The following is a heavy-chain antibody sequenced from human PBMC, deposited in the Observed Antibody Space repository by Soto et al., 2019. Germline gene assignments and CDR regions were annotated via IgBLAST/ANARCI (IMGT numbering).Heavy chain of an antibody. CDR3: PSDPHEFWTSHLFDP. D-gene: IGHD3-3*01. V-gene: IGHV1-18*01. J-gene: IGHJ5*02. Sequence: ASVSVSCKASGYPFDTYGINWLLQAPAQLPEGIGWISACNGQTDYAQNFQGSATMDTDTYTKTAYLELRNLRYDDTAVYYCPSDPHEFWTSHLFDPWGPGTLVTV. CDR2: ISACNGQT. CDR1: GYPFDTYG.